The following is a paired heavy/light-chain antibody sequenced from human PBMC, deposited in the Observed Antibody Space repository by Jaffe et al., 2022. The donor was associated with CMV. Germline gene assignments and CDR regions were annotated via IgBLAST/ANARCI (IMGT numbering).Light chain of an antibody. V-gene: IGKV1-8*01. CDR2: AAS. J-gene: IGKJ1*01. CDR3: QQYYSYSWT. CDR1: QGISSY. Sequence: AIRMTQSPSSFSASTGDRVTITCRASQGISSYLAWYQQKPGKAPKLLIYAASTLQSGVPSRFSGSGSGTDFTLTISCLQSEDFATYYCQQYYSYSWTFGQGTKVEIK.
Heavy chain of an antibody. Sequence: EVQLVESGGGLVQPGGSLRLSCAASGFTFSSYWMSWVRQAPGKGLEWVANIKQDGSEKYYVDSVKGRFTISRDNAKNSLYLQMNSLRAEDTAVYYCARSGRIAARPRLGYYGMDVWGQGTTVTVSS. CDR3: ARSGRIAARPRLGYYGMDV. J-gene: IGHJ6*02. V-gene: IGHV3-7*01. D-gene: IGHD6-6*01. CDR2: IKQDGSEK. CDR1: GFTFSSYW.